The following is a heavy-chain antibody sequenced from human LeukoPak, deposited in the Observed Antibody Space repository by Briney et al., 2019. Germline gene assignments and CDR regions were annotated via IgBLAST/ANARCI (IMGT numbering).Heavy chain of an antibody. J-gene: IGHJ5*02. Sequence: SETLSLTCTVSGGSISSGSYYWSWIRQPAGKGLEWIGRIYTSGSTNYNPSLKSRVTMSVDTSKNQFSLKLSSVTAADTAVYYCARVLLWFGESRFDPWGQGTLVTVSS. CDR2: IYTSGST. D-gene: IGHD3-10*01. CDR3: ARVLLWFGESRFDP. CDR1: GGSISSGSYY. V-gene: IGHV4-61*02.